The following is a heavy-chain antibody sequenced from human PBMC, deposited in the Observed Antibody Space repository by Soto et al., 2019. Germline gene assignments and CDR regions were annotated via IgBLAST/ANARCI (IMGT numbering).Heavy chain of an antibody. D-gene: IGHD6-13*01. CDR1: GFTFSSYW. V-gene: IGHV3-74*01. J-gene: IGHJ3*02. Sequence: EVQLVESGGGLVQPGGSLRLSYAASGFTFSSYWMYWVRQAPGKGLEWVSHMNNDGSYIIYAESVKGRFTFSRDNAKNTLYLQMNSLRADDTAVYYCVRGGYMHACDIWGQGTMVTVSS. CDR2: MNNDGSYI. CDR3: VRGGYMHACDI.